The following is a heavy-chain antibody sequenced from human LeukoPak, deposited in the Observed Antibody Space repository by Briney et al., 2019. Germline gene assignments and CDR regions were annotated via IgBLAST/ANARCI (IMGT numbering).Heavy chain of an antibody. Sequence: GGSLRLSCAASGFTFSSYGMHWVRQAPGKGLEWVAVIWYDGSNKYYADSAKGRFTISRDNSKNTVYLQMNSLRVEDRAVYYCVRDLGRWVRDSWGQGTLVTVSS. CDR1: GFTFSSYG. CDR2: IWYDGSNK. J-gene: IGHJ4*02. D-gene: IGHD3-10*01. V-gene: IGHV3-33*01. CDR3: VRDLGRWVRDS.